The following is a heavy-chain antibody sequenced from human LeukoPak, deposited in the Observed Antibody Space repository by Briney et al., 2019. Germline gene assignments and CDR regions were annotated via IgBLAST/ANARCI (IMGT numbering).Heavy chain of an antibody. CDR3: VRDRYYYYGMDV. CDR1: GFTFSHYA. V-gene: IGHV3-23*01. J-gene: IGHJ6*02. CDR2: ISGSGDGT. Sequence: GGSLRLSCAASGFTFSHYAMTWVRQAPGKGLEWVSDISGSGDGTYYADSVKGRFTISRDNAKNTLYLQMNSLRAEDTAVYYCVRDRYYYYGMDVWGQGTTVTVSS.